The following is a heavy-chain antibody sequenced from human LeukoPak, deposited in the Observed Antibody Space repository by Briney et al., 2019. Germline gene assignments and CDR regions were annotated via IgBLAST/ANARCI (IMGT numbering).Heavy chain of an antibody. CDR2: INPNSGGT. CDR1: GYTFTGYY. J-gene: IGHJ4*02. D-gene: IGHD5-12*01. Sequence: ASVKVSCKASGYTFTGYYMHWVRQATGQGLEWMGWINPNSGGTNYAQKFQGRVTMTRDTSISTAYMELSRLRSDDTAVYYCHQSMNIVATTQNDYGGQGTLVTVSS. CDR3: HQSMNIVATTQNDY. V-gene: IGHV1-2*02.